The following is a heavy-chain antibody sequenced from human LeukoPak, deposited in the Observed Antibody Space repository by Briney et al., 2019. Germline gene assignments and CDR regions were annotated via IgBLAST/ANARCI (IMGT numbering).Heavy chain of an antibody. CDR3: ARVGRYNWNDDPCGAFDI. J-gene: IGHJ3*02. CDR2: IIPIFGTA. Sequence: GASVKVSCKASGGTFSSYVISWVRQAPGQGLEWMGGIIPIFGTASYAQKSQGRVTITADESTSTAYMELSSLRSEDTAVYYCARVGRYNWNDDPCGAFDIWGQGTMVTVSS. V-gene: IGHV1-69*13. CDR1: GGTFSSYV. D-gene: IGHD1-1*01.